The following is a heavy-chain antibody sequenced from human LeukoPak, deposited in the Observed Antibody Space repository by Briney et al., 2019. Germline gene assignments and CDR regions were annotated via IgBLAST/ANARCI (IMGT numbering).Heavy chain of an antibody. CDR2: IYSGGST. Sequence: GGSLRLSCAASGFTVSSNYMSWVRQAPGKGLEWVSVIYSGGSTYYADSVKGRFTISRDNSKNTLHLQMNSLRAEDTAVYYCARDLGLSGIGYWGQGTLVTVSS. J-gene: IGHJ4*02. CDR3: ARDLGLSGIGY. D-gene: IGHD6-19*01. V-gene: IGHV3-53*01. CDR1: GFTVSSNY.